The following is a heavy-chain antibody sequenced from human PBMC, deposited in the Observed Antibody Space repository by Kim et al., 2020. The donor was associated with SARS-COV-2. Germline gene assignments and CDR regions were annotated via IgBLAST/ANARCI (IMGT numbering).Heavy chain of an antibody. CDR3: ASDIAAAGKGAFDY. D-gene: IGHD6-13*01. CDR2: INTNTGNP. J-gene: IGHJ4*02. Sequence: ASVKVSCKASGYTFTSYAINWVRQAPGQGLEWMGWINTNTGNPTYAQGFTGRFVFSLDTSVSTAYLQISSLKAEDTAVYYCASDIAAAGKGAFDYWGQGTLVTVSS. V-gene: IGHV7-4-1*02. CDR1: GYTFTSYA.